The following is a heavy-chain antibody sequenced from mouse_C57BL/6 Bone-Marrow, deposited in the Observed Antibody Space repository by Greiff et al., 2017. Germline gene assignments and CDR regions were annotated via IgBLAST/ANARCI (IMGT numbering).Heavy chain of an antibody. D-gene: IGHD1-1*01. CDR3: ARPVGGAMDY. CDR2: IYPGAGDT. Sequence: VQLVESGPELVKPGASVKISCKASGYAFSSSWMNWVKQRPGKGLEWIGRIYPGAGDTNYNGKFKGKATLTADKSSSTAYMQRSSLTSEDSAVYFCARPVGGAMDYWGQGTSVTVSS. V-gene: IGHV1-82*01. CDR1: GYAFSSSW. J-gene: IGHJ4*01.